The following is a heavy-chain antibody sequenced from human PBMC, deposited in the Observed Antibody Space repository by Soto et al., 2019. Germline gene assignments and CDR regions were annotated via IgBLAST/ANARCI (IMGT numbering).Heavy chain of an antibody. CDR3: ARRGTMVRGDAFDI. D-gene: IGHD3-10*01. CDR1: GGSISSYY. CDR2: IYYSGST. V-gene: IGHV4-59*08. Sequence: QVQLQESGPGLVKPSETLSLTCTVSGGSISSYYWSWIRQPPGKGLEWIGYIYYSGSTNYNPSLMSRVTITVDTSKNQFSLKLSSVTAADTAGYYCARRGTMVRGDAFDIWGQGTMVTVSS. J-gene: IGHJ3*02.